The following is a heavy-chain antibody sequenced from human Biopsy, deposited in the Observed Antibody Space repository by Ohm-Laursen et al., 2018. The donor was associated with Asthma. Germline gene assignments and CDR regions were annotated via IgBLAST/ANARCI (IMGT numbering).Heavy chain of an antibody. Sequence: SLRLSCAASGFTFHNYVMHWVRQAPGKGLEWEAGIFFDGSNKYYADSVKGRFTISRDNSKDTLYLQVNNLRGDDTAVYYCARGKTWGRSYYFDYWGQGTLVTVSS. CDR3: ARGKTWGRSYYFDY. V-gene: IGHV3-30-3*01. CDR1: GFTFHNYV. D-gene: IGHD6-6*01. CDR2: IFFDGSNK. J-gene: IGHJ4*02.